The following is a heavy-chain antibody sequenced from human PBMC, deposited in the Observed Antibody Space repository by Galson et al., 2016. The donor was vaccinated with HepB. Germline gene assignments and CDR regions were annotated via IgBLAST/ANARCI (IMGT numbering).Heavy chain of an antibody. J-gene: IGHJ4*02. D-gene: IGHD3-10*01. Sequence: SLRLSCAASGFTFSSYSMNWVRQAPGKGLEWISYISISSSTIYYADSVRGRFAISRDNAKNSLYLQMNSLRDEDTAVYYCAKLGVRVATGGVDYWGQGTLVTVSS. CDR3: AKLGVRVATGGVDY. CDR1: GFTFSSYS. V-gene: IGHV3-48*02. CDR2: ISISSSTI.